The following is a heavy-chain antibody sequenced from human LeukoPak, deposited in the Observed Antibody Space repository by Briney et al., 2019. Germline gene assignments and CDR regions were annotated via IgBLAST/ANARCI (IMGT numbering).Heavy chain of an antibody. CDR3: AKGSGSSGRGIDY. CDR1: GFTFSSYA. D-gene: IGHD1-26*01. CDR2: ISGSGGST. V-gene: IGHV3-23*01. Sequence: GESLRLSCAASGFTFSSYAMSWVRQAPGKGLEWVSAISGSGGSTYYADSVKGRFTISRDNPKNTLYLQMNSLRAEDTAVYYCAKGSGSSGRGIDYWGQGTLVTVSS. J-gene: IGHJ4*02.